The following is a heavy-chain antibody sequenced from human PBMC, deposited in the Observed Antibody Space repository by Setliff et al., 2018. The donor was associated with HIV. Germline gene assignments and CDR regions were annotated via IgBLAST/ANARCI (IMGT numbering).Heavy chain of an antibody. Sequence: PSETLSLTCTVSGDSISSDFYWGWIRQPPGKGLEWIASIYHSGNTYYMPSLQSRVTISVDTSKNQFSLKLNSVTAADTAVYYCARGEACGGGCHYAFELWGRGTMVTVSS. J-gene: IGHJ3*01. CDR3: ARGEACGGGCHYAFEL. D-gene: IGHD2-21*02. CDR1: GDSISSDFY. CDR2: IYHSGNT. V-gene: IGHV4-38-2*02.